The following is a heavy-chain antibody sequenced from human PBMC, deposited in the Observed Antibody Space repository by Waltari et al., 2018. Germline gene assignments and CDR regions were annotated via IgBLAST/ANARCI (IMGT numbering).Heavy chain of an antibody. CDR2: INHSGST. Sequence: QVQLQQWGAGLLKPSETLSLTCAVYGGSFSGYYWGWIRQPPGKGLEWIGEINHSGSTNYNPSLKSRVTISVDTSKNQFSLKLSSVTAADTAVYYCARLRGGSYYFDYWGQGTLVTVSS. CDR3: ARLRGGSYYFDY. V-gene: IGHV4-34*01. D-gene: IGHD1-26*01. CDR1: GGSFSGYY. J-gene: IGHJ4*02.